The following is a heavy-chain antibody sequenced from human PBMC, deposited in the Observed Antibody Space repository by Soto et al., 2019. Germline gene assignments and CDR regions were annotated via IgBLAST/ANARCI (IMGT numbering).Heavy chain of an antibody. D-gene: IGHD2-15*01. J-gene: IGHJ6*02. Sequence: QVQLVQSGAEVKKPGASVKVSCKASGYTFTSYYMHWVRQAPGQGLEWMGIINPSGGSTSYAQKSQSRVTMTRDTSTSTVYMELSSLRSEDTAVYYCAREAATPDYYYYYGMDVWGQGTTVTVSS. CDR1: GYTFTSYY. CDR3: AREAATPDYYYYYGMDV. CDR2: INPSGGST. V-gene: IGHV1-46*01.